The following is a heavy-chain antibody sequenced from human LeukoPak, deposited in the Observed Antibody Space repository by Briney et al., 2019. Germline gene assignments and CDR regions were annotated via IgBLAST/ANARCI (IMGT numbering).Heavy chain of an antibody. J-gene: IGHJ3*02. D-gene: IGHD2-21*01. CDR1: GFTFSNYA. V-gene: IGHV3-23*01. CDR2: LNPGGDST. Sequence: GGSLRLSCAASGFTFSNYAMSWVRQAPGRGLEWVSGLNPGGDSTYYADSVKGRFTISRDNSKNSLYLQMDSLRAEDTAVYYCARGDGEDAFDIWGQGTMVTVSS. CDR3: ARGDGEDAFDI.